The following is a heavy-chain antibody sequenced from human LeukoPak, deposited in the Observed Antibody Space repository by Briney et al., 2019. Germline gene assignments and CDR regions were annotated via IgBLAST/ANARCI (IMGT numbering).Heavy chain of an antibody. J-gene: IGHJ4*02. D-gene: IGHD3-16*01. V-gene: IGHV3-11*06. CDR2: ISTSSSYT. CDR3: ARGGESRAMLHQ. Sequence: GGSLRLSCAASGFTFSDYSMSWIRQAPGKGLEWVSYISTSSSYTNYADSVKGRFTISRDNAKNLLYLQMSGLRVEDTALYYCARGGESRAMLHQWGQGTLVTVSS. CDR1: GFTFSDYS.